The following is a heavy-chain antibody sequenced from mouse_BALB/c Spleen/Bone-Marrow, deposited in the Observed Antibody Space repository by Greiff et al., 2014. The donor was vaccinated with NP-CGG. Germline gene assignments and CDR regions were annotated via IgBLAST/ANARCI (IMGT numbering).Heavy chain of an antibody. CDR2: INSNGGST. CDR1: GFTFSSYG. Sequence: EVNLVESGGGLVQPGGSLKLSCAASGFTFSSYGMSWVRQTPDKRLELVATINSNGGSTYYPDSVKGRFTISRDNAKNTLYLQMSSLKSEDTAMYYCARSQAYYGNYFDYWGQGTTLTVSS. J-gene: IGHJ2*01. D-gene: IGHD2-10*01. V-gene: IGHV5-6-3*01. CDR3: ARSQAYYGNYFDY.